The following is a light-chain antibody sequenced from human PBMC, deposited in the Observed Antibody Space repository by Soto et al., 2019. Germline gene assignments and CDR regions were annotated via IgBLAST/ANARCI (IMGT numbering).Light chain of an antibody. CDR1: QSVSSY. V-gene: IGKV3-20*01. CDR2: GAF. Sequence: ELVLTQSPATLSLSPGERATLSCRASQSVSSYLAWYQQKPGQAPRLLIYGAFNRATGIPARFSGSGSGTDFTLTISRLEPDDCAVYYCQHYGSSSWTVGQGTRWIS. CDR3: QHYGSSSWT. J-gene: IGKJ1*01.